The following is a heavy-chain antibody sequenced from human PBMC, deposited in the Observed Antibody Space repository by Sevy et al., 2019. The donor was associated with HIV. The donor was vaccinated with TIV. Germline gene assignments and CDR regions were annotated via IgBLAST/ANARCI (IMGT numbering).Heavy chain of an antibody. CDR3: ARVPTYYYGSATYFDS. D-gene: IGHD3-10*01. V-gene: IGHV1-18*01. CDR1: GYTFSSNG. Sequence: VSVKVSCKASGYTFSSNGITWVRQAPGQGLEWMGWIGLYNGNSNYAQKFRDRVTMTADTSTSTAYMELRSLRSDDTAVYYCARVPTYYYGSATYFDSWGQGSLVTVSS. J-gene: IGHJ4*02. CDR2: IGLYNGNS.